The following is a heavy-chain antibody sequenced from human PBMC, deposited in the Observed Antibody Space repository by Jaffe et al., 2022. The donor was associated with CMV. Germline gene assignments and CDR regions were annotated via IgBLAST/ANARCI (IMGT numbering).Heavy chain of an antibody. CDR3: ARRPGGYGMDV. J-gene: IGHJ6*02. V-gene: IGHV4-39*02. D-gene: IGHD3-10*01. Sequence: QLQLQESGPGLVKPSETLSLTCTVSGGSISSTTYYWVWIRQSPGKGLEWIANMYYSGSTSYNPSLKSRVTMSVDTSKNHFSLKMTSVTAADTAVYYCARRPGGYGMDVWGQGTTVTVSS. CDR2: MYYSGST. CDR1: GGSISSTTYY.